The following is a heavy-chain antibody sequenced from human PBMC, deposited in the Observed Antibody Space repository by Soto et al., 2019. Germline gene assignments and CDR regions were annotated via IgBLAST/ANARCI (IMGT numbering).Heavy chain of an antibody. CDR3: AAATVTTGGMDV. J-gene: IGHJ6*02. D-gene: IGHD4-4*01. CDR2: IYYSGST. V-gene: IGHV4-59*01. Sequence: PSETLSLTCTVSGGSISSYYWSWIRQPPGKGLEWIGYIYYSGSTNYNPSLKSRVTISVDTSKNQFSLKLSSVTAADTAVYYCAAATVTTGGMDVWGQGTTVTVSS. CDR1: GGSISSYY.